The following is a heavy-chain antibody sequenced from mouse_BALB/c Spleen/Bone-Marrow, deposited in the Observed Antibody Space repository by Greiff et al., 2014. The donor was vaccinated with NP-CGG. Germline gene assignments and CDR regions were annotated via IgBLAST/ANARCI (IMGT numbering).Heavy chain of an antibody. CDR2: IDPANGNT. CDR1: GFNIKDTY. D-gene: IGHD1-1*01. Sequence: VQLQQSGAELVKPGASVKLSCTASGFNIKDTYMHWVKQRPEQGLEWIGRIDPANGNTKYDPKFQGKATMTADTSSNTAYLQLSSLTSEDTAVYYCARYYYGSSLFDYWGQGTTLTVSS. J-gene: IGHJ2*01. V-gene: IGHV14-3*02. CDR3: ARYYYGSSLFDY.